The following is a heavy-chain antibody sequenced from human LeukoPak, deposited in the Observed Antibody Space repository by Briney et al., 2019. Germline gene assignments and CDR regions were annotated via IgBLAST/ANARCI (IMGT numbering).Heavy chain of an antibody. CDR1: GGTFSSYA. CDR3: ARDFVVVTSHYYYGMDV. Sequence: ASVKASCKASGGTFSSYAISWVRRAPGQGLEWMGGIIPIFGTANYAQKFQGRVTITADESTSTAYMELSSLRSEDTAVYYCARDFVVVTSHYYYGMDVWGQGTTVTVSS. D-gene: IGHD2-21*02. CDR2: IIPIFGTA. J-gene: IGHJ6*02. V-gene: IGHV1-69*13.